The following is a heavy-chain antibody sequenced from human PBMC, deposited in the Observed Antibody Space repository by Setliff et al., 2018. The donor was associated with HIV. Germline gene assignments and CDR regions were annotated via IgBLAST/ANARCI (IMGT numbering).Heavy chain of an antibody. J-gene: IGHJ3*02. D-gene: IGHD3-9*01. V-gene: IGHV4-4*07. CDR3: ARVALLRYPEAFDI. CDR1: GDSIGTYY. CDR2: VYSSGNT. Sequence: PSETLSLTCSVSGDSIGTYYWNWIRQPAGKGLEWIGRVYSSGNTNYNPSFKSRVTISVDTSKNQFSLKLSSVTAADTAMYYCARVALLRYPEAFDIWGQGTMVTVSS.